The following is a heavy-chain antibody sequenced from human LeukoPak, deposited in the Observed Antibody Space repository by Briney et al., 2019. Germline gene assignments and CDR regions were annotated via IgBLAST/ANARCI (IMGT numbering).Heavy chain of an antibody. V-gene: IGHV3-74*01. CDR3: ATGGAMDV. CDR2: ISSDGSYT. Sequence: GGSLRLSCAASGFTFSDSWMHWVRQAPGKGLVSVSRISSDGSYTNYADSVKGRFIISRDNAKNTVNLQMNSLRLEDTAVYYCATGGAMDVWGQGTTVTVSS. J-gene: IGHJ6*02. CDR1: GFTFSDSW.